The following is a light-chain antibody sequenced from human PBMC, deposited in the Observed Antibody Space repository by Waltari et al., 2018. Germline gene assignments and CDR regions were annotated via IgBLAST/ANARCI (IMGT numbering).Light chain of an antibody. V-gene: IGKV1-27*01. J-gene: IGKJ2*03. CDR3: QQDYATPYS. CDR2: AAS. CDR1: QGINKK. Sequence: DIQMTQSPSSLSASVGDRVTVTCRASQGINKKLSWYQQKPGKAPTLLIYAASSLQTGVSARFSGSGSGTDVTLTISSLQAEDVATYYCQQDYATPYSFGQGTKVEIK.